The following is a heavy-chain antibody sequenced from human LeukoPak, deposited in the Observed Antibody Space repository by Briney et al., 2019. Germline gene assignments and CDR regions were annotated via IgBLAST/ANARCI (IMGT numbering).Heavy chain of an antibody. V-gene: IGHV4-59*01. CDR1: GESISGFY. CDR2: IYFSGST. J-gene: IGHJ4*02. D-gene: IGHD2-21*01. CDR3: ARGVVIAPQTFDY. Sequence: SETLSLTCTVSGESISGFYWTWIRQPPGKGLEWIGYIYFSGSTNYNPSLKSRVTISVDTSKNQFSLKLSSVTAADTAVYYCARGVVIAPQTFDYWGQGTLVTVSS.